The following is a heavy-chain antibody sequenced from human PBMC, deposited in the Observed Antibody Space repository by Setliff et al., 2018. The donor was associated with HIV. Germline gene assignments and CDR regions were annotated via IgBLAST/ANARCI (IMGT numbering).Heavy chain of an antibody. J-gene: IGHJ4*02. V-gene: IGHV4-59*11. CDR3: ARDIDTVGTPVRAD. CDR1: GGSMTGHY. D-gene: IGHD4-17*01. CDR2: IYSSGST. Sequence: SETLSLTCTVSGGSMTGHYWSWIRQSPGKGLEWIGSIYSSGSTNYNPSVKSRVTISIDTSKKQFALRLTSVTAADTALYFCARDIDTVGTPVRADWGQGTLVTVSS.